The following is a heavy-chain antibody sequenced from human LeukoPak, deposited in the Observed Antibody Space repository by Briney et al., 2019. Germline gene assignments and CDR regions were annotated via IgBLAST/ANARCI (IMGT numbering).Heavy chain of an antibody. V-gene: IGHV4-59*01. CDR3: ARAGYGGNYHFDY. CDR2: IYYSGST. Sequence: PSETLSLTCAVYGGSFSGYYWSWIRQPPGKGLEWIGYIYYSGSTNYNPSLKSRVTISVDTSKNQFSLKLSSVTAADTAVYYCARAGYGGNYHFDYWGQGTLVTVSS. D-gene: IGHD4-23*01. J-gene: IGHJ4*02. CDR1: GGSFSGYY.